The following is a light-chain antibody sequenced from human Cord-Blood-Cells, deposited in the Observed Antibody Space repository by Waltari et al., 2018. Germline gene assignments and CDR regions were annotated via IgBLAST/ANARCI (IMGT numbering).Light chain of an antibody. CDR3: MQALQTPYT. Sequence: DIVMTQSPLSLPVTPGEPASISCRSSQSLVHSNGYNYLDWYLQKPGQSPQLLIYWGSNRASGVPDRFSGSGSGTDFTLKISRVEAEDVGVYYCMQALQTPYTFGQGTKLEIK. CDR1: QSLVHSNGYNY. V-gene: IGKV2-28*01. CDR2: WGS. J-gene: IGKJ2*01.